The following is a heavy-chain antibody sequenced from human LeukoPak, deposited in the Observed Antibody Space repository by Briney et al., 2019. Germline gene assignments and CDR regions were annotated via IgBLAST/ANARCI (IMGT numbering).Heavy chain of an antibody. D-gene: IGHD4-17*01. CDR1: GFTFSNYA. Sequence: GGSLRLSCAASGFTFSNYAMHWVRQAPGKGLEWLALISYDGSNKYFADSVKGRFTISRDNSKNTLYLQMSSLRPEDTAVYYCAKAASKRTDYGDYAFYYYMDVWGKGTTVTISS. V-gene: IGHV3-30*04. J-gene: IGHJ6*03. CDR2: ISYDGSNK. CDR3: AKAASKRTDYGDYAFYYYMDV.